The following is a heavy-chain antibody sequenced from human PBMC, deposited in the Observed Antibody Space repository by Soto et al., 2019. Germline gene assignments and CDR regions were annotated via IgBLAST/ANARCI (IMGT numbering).Heavy chain of an antibody. CDR1: GFTFSSYD. J-gene: IGHJ3*02. V-gene: IGHV3-13*01. D-gene: IGHD4-4*01. CDR3: ARVDSRQAFDI. Sequence: GGSLRLSCAASGFTFSSYDMHWVRQATGKGLEWVSAIGTAGDTYYPGSVKGRFTISRENAKNSLYLQMNSLRAGDTAVYYCARVDSRQAFDIWGQGTMVTVSS. CDR2: IGTAGDT.